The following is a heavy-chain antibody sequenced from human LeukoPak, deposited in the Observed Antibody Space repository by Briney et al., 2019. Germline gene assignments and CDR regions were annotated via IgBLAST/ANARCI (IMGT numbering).Heavy chain of an antibody. CDR2: ISGSSSYI. Sequence: GGSLRLSCAASGFTFSSYSMNWVRQAPGKGLEWVSSISGSSSYIYYADSVKGRFTISRDNAKNSLYLQMNSLRAEDTAVYYCASDPEYSSSFDYWGQGTLVTVSS. CDR1: GFTFSSYS. J-gene: IGHJ4*02. CDR3: ASDPEYSSSFDY. D-gene: IGHD6-13*01. V-gene: IGHV3-21*01.